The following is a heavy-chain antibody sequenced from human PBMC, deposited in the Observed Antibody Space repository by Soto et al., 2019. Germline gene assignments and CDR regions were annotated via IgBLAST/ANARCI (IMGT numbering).Heavy chain of an antibody. D-gene: IGHD2-2*01. CDR2: IIPIFGTA. CDR1: GGTFSSDA. CDR3: ARSIYCSSTSCLYYFDY. J-gene: IGHJ4*02. Sequence: ASVQVSCKASGGTFSSDAISWVRQAPGQGLEWMGGIIPIFGTANYAQKFQGRVTITADKSTSTAYMELSSLRSEDTAVYYCARSIYCSSTSCLYYFDYWGQGTLVTVSS. V-gene: IGHV1-69*06.